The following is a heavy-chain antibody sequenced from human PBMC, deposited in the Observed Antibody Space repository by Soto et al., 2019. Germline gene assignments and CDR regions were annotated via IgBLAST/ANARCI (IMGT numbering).Heavy chain of an antibody. D-gene: IGHD4-17*01. CDR3: ARENYGDYLNWFDP. V-gene: IGHV3-48*01. CDR2: ISSSSSTI. Sequence: EVQLVESGGGLVQPGGSLRLSCAASGFTFSSYSMNWVRQAPGKGLEWVSYISSSSSTIYYADSVKGRFTISRDNAKNSLYLQMNSLRAEDTAVYYCARENYGDYLNWFDPWGQGTLVTVSS. CDR1: GFTFSSYS. J-gene: IGHJ5*02.